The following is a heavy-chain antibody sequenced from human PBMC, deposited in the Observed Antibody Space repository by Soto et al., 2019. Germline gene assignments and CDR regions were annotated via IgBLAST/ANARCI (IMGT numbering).Heavy chain of an antibody. CDR2: ISSSSSYT. J-gene: IGHJ4*02. Sequence: PGESPSLSSAASGFTFSDYYMSWIRQAPGKGLEWVSYISSSSSYTNYADSVKGRFTISRDNAKNSLYLQMNSLRAEDTAVYYCARGGDIVVVPAAIGSGCWFDYWGQGTLVTVSS. CDR3: ARGGDIVVVPAAIGSGCWFDY. V-gene: IGHV3-11*06. CDR1: GFTFSDYY. D-gene: IGHD2-2*01.